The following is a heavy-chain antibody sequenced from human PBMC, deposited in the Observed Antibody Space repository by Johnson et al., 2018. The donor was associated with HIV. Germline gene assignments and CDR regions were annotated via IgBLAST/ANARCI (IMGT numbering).Heavy chain of an antibody. Sequence: VQPGRSLRVSCAASEFTFSSYDIHWVRQVPGKGLEWVSGISWNSGSIGYADSVKGRFTISRDNAKNSPYLQMNSLRAEDTAWYYCAKDMGSSWSDPWDAFDIWGQGTVVTVSS. CDR3: AKDMGSSWSDPWDAFDI. V-gene: IGHV3-9*01. D-gene: IGHD6-13*01. J-gene: IGHJ3*02. CDR1: EFTFSSYD. CDR2: ISWNSGSI.